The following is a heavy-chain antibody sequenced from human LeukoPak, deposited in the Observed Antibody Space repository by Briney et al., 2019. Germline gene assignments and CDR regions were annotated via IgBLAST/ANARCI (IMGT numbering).Heavy chain of an antibody. CDR1: GYTFTSYG. CDR3: ARRSDNFYYGLDV. Sequence: GASVKVSCKASGYTFTSYGISWVRQRPGQGLEWMVSVYPGDSETRYSPAFQGHVTVSSDKSINTAFLQWTTLKASDTAMYFCARRSDNFYYGLDVWGQGTTVTVS. D-gene: IGHD5-24*01. CDR2: VYPGDSET. V-gene: IGHV5-51*01. J-gene: IGHJ6*02.